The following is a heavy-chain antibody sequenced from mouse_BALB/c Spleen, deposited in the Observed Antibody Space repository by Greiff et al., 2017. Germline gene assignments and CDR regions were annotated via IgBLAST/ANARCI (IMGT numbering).Heavy chain of an antibody. D-gene: IGHD1-1*01. V-gene: IGHV3-8*02. J-gene: IGHJ1*01. CDR1: GDSITSGY. CDR2: ISYSGST. Sequence: EVQLQESGPSLVKPSQTLSLTCSVTGDSITSGYWNWIRKFPGNKLEYMGYISYSGSTYYNPSLKSRISITRDTSKNQYYLQLNSVTTEDTATYYCARSYYYGSRYWYFDVWGAGTTVTVSS. CDR3: ARSYYYGSRYWYFDV.